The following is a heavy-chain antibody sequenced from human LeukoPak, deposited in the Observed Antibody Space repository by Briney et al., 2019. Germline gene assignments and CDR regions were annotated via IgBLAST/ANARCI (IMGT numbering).Heavy chain of an antibody. CDR1: GYTFTTYA. Sequence: ASVKVSCKASGYTFTTYAMNWVRQAPGQGLEWMGWINTNTGNPTYAQGFTGRFVFSLDASVSTAYLQISSLKAEDTAVYYCAKEGQYSSSWYLGYWGQGTLVTVSS. CDR3: AKEGQYSSSWYLGY. CDR2: INTNTGNP. J-gene: IGHJ4*02. V-gene: IGHV7-4-1*02. D-gene: IGHD6-13*01.